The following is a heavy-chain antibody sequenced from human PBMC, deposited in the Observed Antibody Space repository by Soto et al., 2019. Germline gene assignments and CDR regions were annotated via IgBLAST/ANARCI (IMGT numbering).Heavy chain of an antibody. CDR2: ISAYNGDT. CDR3: ARSGAYCTSITCLFDSF. D-gene: IGHD2-8*01. V-gene: IGHV1-18*01. Sequence: ASVKVSCKDSGYTFTIYGYAWVRQAPGQGLEWMGWISAYNGDTNYAQKFQDRVTLTTDTSTTTAYMELRNLGSDDTAVYYCARSGAYCTSITCLFDSFWGLGTLVTVSS. CDR1: GYTFTIYG. J-gene: IGHJ4*02.